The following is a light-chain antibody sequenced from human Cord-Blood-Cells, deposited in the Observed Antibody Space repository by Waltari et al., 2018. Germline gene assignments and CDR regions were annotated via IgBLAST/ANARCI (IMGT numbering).Light chain of an antibody. CDR2: KDR. CDR1: ALPKQY. V-gene: IGLV3-25*03. J-gene: IGLJ1*01. Sequence: SYNLTQPPSVSGSPGQTARITCSGDALPKQYDYWYQQKPGQAPVLVIYKDRERPAGIPERFYGSSSGRTVTLTISGVRAEDEADYYCHAADSGGTDSVFGTGNKVTVL. CDR3: HAADSGGTDSV.